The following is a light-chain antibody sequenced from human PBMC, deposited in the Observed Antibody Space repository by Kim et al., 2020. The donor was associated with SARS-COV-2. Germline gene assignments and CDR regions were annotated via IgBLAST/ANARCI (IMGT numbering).Light chain of an antibody. CDR3: AAWDDSLSGWV. V-gene: IGLV1-47*01. CDR2: RNN. CDR1: SSNIGSNY. Sequence: GQRVTISCSGSSSNIGSNYVYWYQQRPGTAPKHLIYRNNQRPSGVPDRFSGSKSGTSASLAISGLRSEDEADYYCAAWDDSLSGWVFGGGTQLTVL. J-gene: IGLJ3*02.